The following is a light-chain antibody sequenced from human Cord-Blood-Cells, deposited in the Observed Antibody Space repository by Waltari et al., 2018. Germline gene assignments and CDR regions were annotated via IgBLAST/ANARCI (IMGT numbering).Light chain of an antibody. J-gene: IGLJ2*01. V-gene: IGLV2-8*01. Sequence: QSALTQPPSASGSPGQSVTISCTGTSSDVGGYNYVSWYQQHPGKAPKLMIYEVSKRPSGVPVRVSGSKSGNTASLTVSGLQAEDEADYYCSSYAGSNPVVFGGGTKLTVL. CDR3: SSYAGSNPVV. CDR2: EVS. CDR1: SSDVGGYNY.